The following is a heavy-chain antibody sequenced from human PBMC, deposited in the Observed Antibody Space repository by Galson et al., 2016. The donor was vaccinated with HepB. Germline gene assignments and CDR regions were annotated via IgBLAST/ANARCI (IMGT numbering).Heavy chain of an antibody. Sequence: SLRLSCAASGFTFSNYWMNWVRQAPGKGLEWVSVFYTDGNIRYADFVRGRFTISKDTSKNTLYLQINSLRAEDTAVYYCARGSFGDPLESWGQGTLVTVSS. D-gene: IGHD3-16*01. CDR1: GFTFSNYW. V-gene: IGHV3-53*01. CDR2: FYTDGNI. J-gene: IGHJ4*02. CDR3: ARGSFGDPLES.